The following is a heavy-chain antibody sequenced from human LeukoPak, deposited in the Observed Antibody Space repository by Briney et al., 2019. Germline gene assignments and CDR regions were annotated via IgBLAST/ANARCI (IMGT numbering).Heavy chain of an antibody. CDR1: GGSISSTSYY. Sequence: SETLSLTCTVSGGSISSTSYYWGWLRQPPGKGLEWIGSIFYSGSPCYNPSLKSRVTISVDTAKNQFSLRLTSVTAADTAVYYCVRLKGVPAADYWGQGTLVTVSS. J-gene: IGHJ4*02. CDR2: IFYSGSP. D-gene: IGHD2-2*01. V-gene: IGHV4-39*01. CDR3: VRLKGVPAADY.